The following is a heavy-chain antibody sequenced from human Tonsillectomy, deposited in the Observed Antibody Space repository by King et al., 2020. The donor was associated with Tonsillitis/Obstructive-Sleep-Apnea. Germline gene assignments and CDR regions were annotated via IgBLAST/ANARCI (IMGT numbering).Heavy chain of an antibody. D-gene: IGHD2-2*02. J-gene: IGHJ6*03. Sequence: QVQLQQWGAGLLKPSETLSLTCAVYGRSFSGYYWSWIRQPPGKGLEWIGEINHSGSTNYNPSLKSRVTISVDTSKNQFSLKLSSVTAADTAVYYCAGGVPAAIHDYYYYYMDVWGKGTTVTVSS. V-gene: IGHV4-34*01. CDR3: AGGVPAAIHDYYYYYMDV. CDR2: INHSGST. CDR1: GRSFSGYY.